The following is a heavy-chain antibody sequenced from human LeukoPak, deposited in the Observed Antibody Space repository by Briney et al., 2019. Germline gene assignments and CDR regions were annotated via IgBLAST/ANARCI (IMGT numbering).Heavy chain of an antibody. CDR1: GYTFTSYY. CDR3: ARRFGSGRYYRFAY. CDR2: INPSGGST. Sequence: GSLKVSCTASGYTFTSYYMHWVRQAPGQGLEWLGIINPSGGSTSYAQTFQGRVTMTRDTSTSTVYMELSSLRSEDTAVYYCARRFGSGRYYRFAYGGQGTLVTVS. V-gene: IGHV1-46*01. J-gene: IGHJ4*02. D-gene: IGHD3-10*01.